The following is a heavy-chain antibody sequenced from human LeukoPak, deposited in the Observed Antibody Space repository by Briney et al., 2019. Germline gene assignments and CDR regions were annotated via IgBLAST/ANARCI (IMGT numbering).Heavy chain of an antibody. CDR2: IYYSGST. J-gene: IGHJ4*02. Sequence: SETLSLTCTVSGGSISSGGYYWSWIRQHPGKGLEWIGYIYYSGSTYYNPSLKSRVTISVDTSKNQFSLKLSSVTAADTAAYYCARSTLRGSDYWGQGTLVTVSS. CDR3: ARSTLRGSDY. CDR1: GGSISSGGYY. D-gene: IGHD3-16*01. V-gene: IGHV4-31*03.